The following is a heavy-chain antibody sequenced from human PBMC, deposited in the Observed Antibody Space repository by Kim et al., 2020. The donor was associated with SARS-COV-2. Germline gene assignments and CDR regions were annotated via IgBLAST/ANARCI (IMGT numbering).Heavy chain of an antibody. CDR2: ISAYNGNT. CDR1: GYTFTSYG. J-gene: IGHJ4*02. V-gene: IGHV1-18*04. Sequence: ASVKVSCKASGYTFTSYGISWVRQAPGQGLEWMGWISAYNGNTNYAQKLQGRVTMTTDTSTSTAYMELRCLRSDDTAVYYCARDMRGLRYCSSTSCSPTDCWGQGTLVTGCS. CDR3: ARDMRGLRYCSSTSCSPTDC. D-gene: IGHD2-2*01.